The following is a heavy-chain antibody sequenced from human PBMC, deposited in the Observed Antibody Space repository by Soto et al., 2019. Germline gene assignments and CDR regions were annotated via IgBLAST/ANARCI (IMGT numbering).Heavy chain of an antibody. V-gene: IGHV6-1*01. Sequence: PWQTLSLTFAITGDSVSINSAGWSWVRQSPSRGLEWLGRTYYRSKWYYEYAVSVRGRITINPDTSKNQYSLQLNSVTPEDTAVYFCARGEQYSGRIFDYWGQGTLVTVSS. D-gene: IGHD1-26*01. CDR1: GDSVSINSAG. CDR2: TYYRSKWYY. CDR3: ARGEQYSGRIFDY. J-gene: IGHJ4*01.